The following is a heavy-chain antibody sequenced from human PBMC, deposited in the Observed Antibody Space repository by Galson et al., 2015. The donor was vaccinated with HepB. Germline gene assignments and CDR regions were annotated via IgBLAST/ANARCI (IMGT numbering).Heavy chain of an antibody. CDR1: GFTFSGYS. J-gene: IGHJ4*02. Sequence: SLRLSCAASGFTFSGYSMNWVRQAPGKGLEWLSYISSSSSTTIYYADSVKGRFTISRDNAKSSLYLQMNSLIAEYTAVYYCARERGSIFSQLYYFDYWGQGALVTVSS. CDR2: ISSSSSTTI. D-gene: IGHD3-16*01. CDR3: ARERGSIFSQLYYFDY. V-gene: IGHV3-48*04.